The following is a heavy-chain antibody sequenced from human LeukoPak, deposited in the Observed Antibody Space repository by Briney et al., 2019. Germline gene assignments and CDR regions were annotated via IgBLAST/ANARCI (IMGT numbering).Heavy chain of an antibody. J-gene: IGHJ4*02. CDR2: IYYTGNT. CDR3: ARQTGSGLFTLP. D-gene: IGHD3/OR15-3a*01. CDR1: GVSISSSNSY. Sequence: PSETLSLTCTVSGVSISSSNSYWGWIRQPSGKGLEWIGSIYYTGNTYYNASLKSRVTISIDTSKNQISLRLTSVTATDTAMYYCARQTGSGLFTLPGGQGTLVTVSS. V-gene: IGHV4-39*01.